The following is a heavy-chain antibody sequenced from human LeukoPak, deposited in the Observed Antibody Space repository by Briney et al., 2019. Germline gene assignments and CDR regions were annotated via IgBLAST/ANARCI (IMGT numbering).Heavy chain of an antibody. D-gene: IGHD2/OR15-2a*01. CDR1: GDSISGYY. J-gene: IGHJ4*02. CDR3: ARDTSPGTFRV. Sequence: PSETLSLTCTVSGDSISGYYWSWIRQPPGKGLEWIAYVYDSGTTNFNPSLKSRVITSMNTSKNQLSLKLTSVTTADSAVYFCARDTSPGTFRVWGPGTLVTVSS. CDR2: VYDSGTT. V-gene: IGHV4-59*01.